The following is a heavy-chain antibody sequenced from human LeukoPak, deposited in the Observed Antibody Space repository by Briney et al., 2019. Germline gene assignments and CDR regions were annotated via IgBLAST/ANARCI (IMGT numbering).Heavy chain of an antibody. CDR3: AKDLRHGYYYHYMDV. Sequence: PGGSLRLSCAASGFTFDDYAMHWVRQAPGKGLEWVSGISWNSGSIGYADSVKGRFTISRDNAKNSLYLQMNSLRAEDTALYYCAKDLRHGYYYHYMDVWGKGTTVTISS. CDR2: ISWNSGSI. CDR1: GFTFDDYA. J-gene: IGHJ6*03. V-gene: IGHV3-9*01.